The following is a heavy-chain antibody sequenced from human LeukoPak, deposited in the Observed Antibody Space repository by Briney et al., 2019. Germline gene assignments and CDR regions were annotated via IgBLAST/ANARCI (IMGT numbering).Heavy chain of an antibody. D-gene: IGHD3-10*02. CDR2: ISFDGGDK. CDR3: GSVRVRGVILTYYYYGMYV. CDR1: GFTFSSYA. V-gene: IGHV3-30*01. J-gene: IGHJ6*02. Sequence: GGSLRLSCVGSGFTFSSYALHWVRQAPGKGLQWVALISFDGGDKYYANSVKGRFTISRDSSKNTLFLQMNSLRAEDTAVYYCGSVRVRGVILTYYYYGMYVWGQGTTVSVSS.